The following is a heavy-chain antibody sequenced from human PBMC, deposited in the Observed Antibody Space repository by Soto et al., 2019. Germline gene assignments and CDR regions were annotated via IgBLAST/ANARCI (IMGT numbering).Heavy chain of an antibody. CDR3: ARRGYYRLDY. Sequence: EVQLVESGGGLVQPGGSLRLSCGASGFTLSNYNMNWVRQAPGKGLEWISYISSSGGTQYYADSVKGRFTISRDNAKNSLNLQMNNLRDEDTAVYYCARRGYYRLDYCGQGTLVTVSS. D-gene: IGHD1-26*01. J-gene: IGHJ4*02. V-gene: IGHV3-48*02. CDR1: GFTLSNYN. CDR2: ISSSGGTQ.